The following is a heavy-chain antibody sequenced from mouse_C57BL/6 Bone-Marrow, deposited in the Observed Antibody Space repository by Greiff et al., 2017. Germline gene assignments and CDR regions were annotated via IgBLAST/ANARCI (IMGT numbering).Heavy chain of an antibody. CDR1: GFNIKDDY. CDR3: TTGYYSNYVLFDY. CDR2: IDPENGDT. D-gene: IGHD2-5*01. Sequence: VQLQQSGAELVRPGASVKLSCTASGFNIKDDYMHWVKQRPEQGLEWIGWIDPENGDTAYASKFQGKATITADTSSNTAFLQLSSLTSEDTAVYYSTTGYYSNYVLFDYWGQGTTLTGSS. V-gene: IGHV14-4*01. J-gene: IGHJ2*01.